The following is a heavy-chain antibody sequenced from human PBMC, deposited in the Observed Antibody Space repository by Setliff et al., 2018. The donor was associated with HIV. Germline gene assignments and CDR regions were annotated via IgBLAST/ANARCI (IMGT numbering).Heavy chain of an antibody. Sequence: SETLSLTCSVSGGSISGNAWSWIRQSPGKGLEWIAYFYTSGSTNYNPSLKSRVTISVDTSKNQFSLKLSSVTAADTAVYYCAADGDTNSWYFYWGQGTQVTVSS. D-gene: IGHD6-13*01. CDR2: FYTSGST. V-gene: IGHV4-4*08. CDR1: GGSISGNA. CDR3: AADGDTNSWYFY. J-gene: IGHJ4*02.